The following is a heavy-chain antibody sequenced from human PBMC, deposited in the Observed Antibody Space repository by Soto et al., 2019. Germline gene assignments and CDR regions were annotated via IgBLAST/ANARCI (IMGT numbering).Heavy chain of an antibody. V-gene: IGHV3-30*03. D-gene: IGHD3-22*01. CDR3: AVPMAGYYDSSGPFDY. J-gene: IGHJ4*02. CDR1: GFTFSSYG. Sequence: QVQLVESGGGVVQPGRSLRLSCAASGFTFSSYGMHWVRQAPGKGLEWVAGISYDGSNKYYADSVKGRFTISRDNSKNTLYLQMNSLRAEDTAVYYCAVPMAGYYDSSGPFDYWGQGTLVTVSS. CDR2: ISYDGSNK.